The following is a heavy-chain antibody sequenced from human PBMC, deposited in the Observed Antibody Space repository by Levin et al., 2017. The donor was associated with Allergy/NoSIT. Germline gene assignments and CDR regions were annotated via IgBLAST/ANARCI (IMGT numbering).Heavy chain of an antibody. D-gene: IGHD2-15*01. CDR3: AKVRGSWKDVFHV. Sequence: GESLKISCAASGFTFSTYAMAWVRQAPGKGLEWVSTISGSGLSPYYADSVKGRFSISRDNSKNTLYLQMNSLRADDTAVYFCAKVRGSWKDVFHVWGQGTVVTVSS. CDR1: GFTFSTYA. V-gene: IGHV3-23*01. CDR2: ISGSGLSP. J-gene: IGHJ3*01.